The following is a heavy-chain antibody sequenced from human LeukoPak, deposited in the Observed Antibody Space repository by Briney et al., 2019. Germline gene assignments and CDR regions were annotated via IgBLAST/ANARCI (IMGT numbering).Heavy chain of an antibody. CDR2: ISSSSSTI. D-gene: IGHD2-8*02. Sequence: PGGSLRLSCAASGFTFSSYSMNWVRQAPGKGLEWVSYISSSSSTIYYADSVKGRFTISRDNAKNSLYLQMNSLRDEDTAVYYCARGGSILVVYEDHFDYWGQGTLVTVSS. CDR3: ARGGSILVVYEDHFDY. V-gene: IGHV3-48*02. CDR1: GFTFSSYS. J-gene: IGHJ4*02.